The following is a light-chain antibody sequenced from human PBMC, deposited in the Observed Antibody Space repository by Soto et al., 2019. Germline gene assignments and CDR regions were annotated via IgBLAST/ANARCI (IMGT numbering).Light chain of an antibody. CDR2: GAS. CDR3: LQAYNYPFN. V-gene: IGKV1-6*01. Sequence: AIQMTQSPSSLSASVGDRVTITCRASQDIRKDLAWYQQKPGKAPQILIYGASTLQTGVASRFSGSGSDTDFTLTMSSLQPEASEAYYCLQAYNYPFNFGNGTKVDI. J-gene: IGKJ3*01. CDR1: QDIRKD.